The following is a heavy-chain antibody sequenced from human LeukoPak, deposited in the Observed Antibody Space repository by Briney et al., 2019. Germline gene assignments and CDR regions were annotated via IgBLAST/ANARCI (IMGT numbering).Heavy chain of an antibody. CDR3: ARLEYYGSGSYYMFDY. CDR2: IYYSGST. CDR1: GGSISSGGYY. D-gene: IGHD3-10*01. J-gene: IGHJ4*02. Sequence: SETLSLTCTVSGGSISSGGYYWSWIRQHPGKGLEWIGYIYYSGSTYYNPSLKSRVTISVDTSKNQFSLKLSSVTAADTAVYYCARLEYYGSGSYYMFDYWGQGTLVTVSS. V-gene: IGHV4-31*03.